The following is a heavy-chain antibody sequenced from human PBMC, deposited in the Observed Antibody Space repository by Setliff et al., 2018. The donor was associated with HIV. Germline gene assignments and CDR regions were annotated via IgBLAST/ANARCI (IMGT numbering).Heavy chain of an antibody. CDR1: GGTFSSYA. Sequence: ASVKVSCKASGGTFSSYAISWVRQAPGQGLEWMGGIIPIFGTANYAQKFQGRVTITTDESTSTAYMELSSLRSEDTAVYYCASRDGYNYYSDYWGQGTLVTVSS. CDR2: IIPIFGTA. J-gene: IGHJ4*02. V-gene: IGHV1-69*05. D-gene: IGHD5-12*01. CDR3: ASRDGYNYYSDY.